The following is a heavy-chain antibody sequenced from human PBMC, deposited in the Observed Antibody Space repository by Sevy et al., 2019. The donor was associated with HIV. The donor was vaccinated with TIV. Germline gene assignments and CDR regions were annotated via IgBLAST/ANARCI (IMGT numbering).Heavy chain of an antibody. J-gene: IGHJ6*02. CDR3: AKGDSTFYGLDV. Sequence: GESLKISCLASGFTFSTYAMSWVRQAPGKGLDWVSSISGSGGSTYYADSVNGRFTISRDKSKNTLYLHMNSLRAEDMAVYYCAKGDSTFYGLDVWGQGTTVTVSS. D-gene: IGHD6-13*01. CDR2: ISGSGGST. CDR1: GFTFSTYA. V-gene: IGHV3-23*01.